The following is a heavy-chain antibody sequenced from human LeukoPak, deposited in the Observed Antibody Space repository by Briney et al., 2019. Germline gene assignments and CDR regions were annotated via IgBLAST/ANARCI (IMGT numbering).Heavy chain of an antibody. CDR2: VNSRGIST. CDR3: ATYRYSSTWYDWFDP. CDR1: GFTFSNSA. D-gene: IGHD6-13*01. V-gene: IGHV3-23*01. J-gene: IGHJ5*02. Sequence: PGGSLRLSCAASGFTFSNSAMNWVRQAPGKGLEWVSAVNSRGISTYYADSVKGRFTISRDNSKNTLYLQMNSLRAEDTAVYYCATYRYSSTWYDWFDPWGQGTLVTVSS.